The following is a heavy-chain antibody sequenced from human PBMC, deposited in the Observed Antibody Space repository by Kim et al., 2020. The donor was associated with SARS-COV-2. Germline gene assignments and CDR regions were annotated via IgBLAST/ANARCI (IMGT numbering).Heavy chain of an antibody. J-gene: IGHJ4*02. CDR3: ARDRVYRHYINTYYFDY. Sequence: FQGRVTMTRDTSTSTVYMELSSLRSEDTAVYYCARDRVYRHYINTYYFDYWGQGTLVTVSS. D-gene: IGHD4-17*01. V-gene: IGHV1-46*01.